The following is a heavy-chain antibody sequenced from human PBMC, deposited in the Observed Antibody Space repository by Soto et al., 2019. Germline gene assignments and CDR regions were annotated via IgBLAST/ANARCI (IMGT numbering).Heavy chain of an antibody. CDR1: GFTFSGFG. CDR3: AFGNLSYYFDF. D-gene: IGHD3-16*01. V-gene: IGHV3-33*01. J-gene: IGHJ4*02. Sequence: ESGGGVVQPGRSLRLSCAASGFTFSGFGMHWVRQAPGKGLEWVAIIWYDGSDKYYADSVKGRFTISRDNSKNTLYLQMNSLRAEDTAVYHCAFGNLSYYFDFWGQGTPVTVSS. CDR2: IWYDGSDK.